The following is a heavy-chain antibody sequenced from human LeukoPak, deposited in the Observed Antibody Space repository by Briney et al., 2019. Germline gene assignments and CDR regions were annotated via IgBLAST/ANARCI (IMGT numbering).Heavy chain of an antibody. J-gene: IGHJ5*02. CDR1: GYTFTGYY. Sequence: ASEKVSCKGSGYTFTGYYMHWVRQAPGQGLEWMGRINPNSGGTNYAQKFQGRGTMTRDTSISTAYMELSRLRSDDTAVYYCARDSPYDYGDYWFHPWGQGTLVTVSS. CDR3: ARDSPYDYGDYWFHP. CDR2: INPNSGGT. V-gene: IGHV1-2*06. D-gene: IGHD4-17*01.